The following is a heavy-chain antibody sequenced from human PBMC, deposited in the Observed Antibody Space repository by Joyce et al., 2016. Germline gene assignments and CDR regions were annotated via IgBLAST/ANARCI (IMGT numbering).Heavy chain of an antibody. V-gene: IGHV3-30*04. Sequence: QVPLVESGGRMVQPGRSLRLSCATSGFTFTEYAFNWVRQAPGKGLEWVAIISDDGSFKYYPDSVKGRFTISRDNSKNTVYLQMNNLRSEDTGVYSCTRAPFYDSSGYYDLWGQGTLVTVSS. CDR1: GFTFTEYA. J-gene: IGHJ5*02. CDR2: ISDDGSFK. CDR3: TRAPFYDSSGYYDL. D-gene: IGHD3-22*01.